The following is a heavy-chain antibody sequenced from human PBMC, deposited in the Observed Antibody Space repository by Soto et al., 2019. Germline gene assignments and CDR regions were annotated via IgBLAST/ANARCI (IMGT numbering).Heavy chain of an antibody. CDR3: ARGGRGRGYSYGYGWYFGY. J-gene: IGHJ4*02. CDR1: GYTFTSYA. V-gene: IGHV1-3*01. Sequence: ASVKVSCKASGYTFTSYAMHWVRQAPGQRLEWMGRINAGNGNTKYSQKFRGRVTITRDTSASTAYMELSSLRSEDTAVYYCARGGRGRGYSYGYGWYFGYWGQGTLVTAPQ. CDR2: INAGNGNT. D-gene: IGHD5-18*01.